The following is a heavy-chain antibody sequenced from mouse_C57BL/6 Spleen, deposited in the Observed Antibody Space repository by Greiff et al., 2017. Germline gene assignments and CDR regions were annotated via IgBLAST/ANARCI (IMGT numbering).Heavy chain of an antibody. CDR2: IHPNSGST. D-gene: IGHD4-1*01. V-gene: IGHV1-64*01. CDR3: ASPNWDGGYADY. J-gene: IGHJ2*01. CDR1: GYTFTSYW. Sequence: VKLQQPGAELVKPGASVKLSCKASGYTFTSYWMHWVKQRPGQGLEWIGMIHPNSGSTNYNEQFKSKATLTVDKSSSTAYMQLSSLTSEDAEVYYCASPNWDGGYADYWGQGTTLTVSS.